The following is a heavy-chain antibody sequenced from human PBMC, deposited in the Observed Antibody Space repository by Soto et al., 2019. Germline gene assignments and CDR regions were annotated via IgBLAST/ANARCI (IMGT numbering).Heavy chain of an antibody. CDR1: GFTFSGSA. Sequence: GGSLRLSCAASGFTFSGSAMHWVRQASGKGLEWVGRIRSKANSYATAYAASVKGRFTISRDDSKNTAYLQMNSLKTEDTAVYYCTRHLERGYSGYDLVYYYYGMDVWGQGTTVTVSS. D-gene: IGHD5-12*01. J-gene: IGHJ6*02. CDR2: IRSKANSYAT. CDR3: TRHLERGYSGYDLVYYYYGMDV. V-gene: IGHV3-73*01.